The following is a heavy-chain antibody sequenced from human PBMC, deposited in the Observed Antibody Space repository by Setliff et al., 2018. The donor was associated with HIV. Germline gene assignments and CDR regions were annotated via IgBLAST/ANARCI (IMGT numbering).Heavy chain of an antibody. CDR1: GFTFSTYG. D-gene: IGHD3-16*01. CDR3: GKDRYDNYVWGSYHGPDF. CDR2: IRYDGNNE. Sequence: GGSLRLSCAASGFTFSTYGMHWVRQAPGMGLEWVAFIRYDGNNENYANSVKGRFTISRDNSKNTLYLQMNSLRAEDTAVYYCGKDRYDNYVWGSYHGPDFWGQGTLVTVSS. J-gene: IGHJ4*02. V-gene: IGHV3-30*02.